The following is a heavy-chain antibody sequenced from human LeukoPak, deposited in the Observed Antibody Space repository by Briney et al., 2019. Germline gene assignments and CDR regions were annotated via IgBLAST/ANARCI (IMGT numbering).Heavy chain of an antibody. D-gene: IGHD5-12*01. J-gene: IGHJ4*02. V-gene: IGHV3-48*03. CDR1: GFTFTSYE. CDR3: ASIVATTAGSDY. Sequence: GGSLRLSCAASGFTFTSYEMNWVRQAPGKGLEWVSYISSSGSTIYYADSVKGRFTISRDNAKNSLYLQMNSLRAEDTAVYYCASIVATTAGSDYWGQGTLVTVSS. CDR2: ISSSGSTI.